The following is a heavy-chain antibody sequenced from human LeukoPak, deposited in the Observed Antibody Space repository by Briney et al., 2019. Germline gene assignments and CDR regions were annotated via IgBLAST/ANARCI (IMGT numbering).Heavy chain of an antibody. D-gene: IGHD1-14*01. J-gene: IGHJ6*03. CDR1: GYTFTSYA. V-gene: IGHV1-69*05. CDR2: IIPIFGTA. Sequence: ASVKVSCKASGYTFTSYAISWVRQAPGQGLEWMGRIIPIFGTANYAQKFQGRVTITTDESTSTAYMELSSLRSEDTAVYHCARAGSPNYYYYYYMDVWGKGTTVTVSS. CDR3: ARAGSPNYYYYYYMDV.